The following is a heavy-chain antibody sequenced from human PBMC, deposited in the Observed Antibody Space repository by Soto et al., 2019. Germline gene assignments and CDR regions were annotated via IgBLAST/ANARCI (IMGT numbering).Heavy chain of an antibody. CDR2: FYDGNT. CDR1: GGSFSGYY. CDR3: ATTRGLAVGGSFDY. J-gene: IGHJ4*02. Sequence: PSETLSLTCAVSGGSFSGYYWSWIRQPPGKGLEWVGTFYDGNTYHNPSLRSRITIAVDTSKNQFSLKLNSVAAADTAFYYCATTRGLAVGGSFDYWGQGMLVTVSS. D-gene: IGHD3-10*01. V-gene: IGHV4-34*01.